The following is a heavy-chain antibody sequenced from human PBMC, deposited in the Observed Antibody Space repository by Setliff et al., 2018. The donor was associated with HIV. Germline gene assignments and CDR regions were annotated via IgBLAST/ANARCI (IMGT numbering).Heavy chain of an antibody. CDR3: AHKGPDALREDFDY. J-gene: IGHJ4*02. CDR1: GFSLNTPGVG. CDR2: IYWDDDK. D-gene: IGHD2-8*01. V-gene: IGHV2-5*02. Sequence: GSGPTLVNPTQNLSLTCTFSGFSLNTPGVGVGWIRQPPGKALEWIALIYWDDDKRYNSSLRTRLTITEDTSKNQVVLIMTNMDPLDTATYFCAHKGPDALREDFDYWGQGTLVTVSS.